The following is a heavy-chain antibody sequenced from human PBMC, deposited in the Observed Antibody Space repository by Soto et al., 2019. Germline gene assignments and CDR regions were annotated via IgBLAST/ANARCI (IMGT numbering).Heavy chain of an antibody. D-gene: IGHD2-15*01. V-gene: IGHV3-74*01. CDR1: RFAFSRYW. J-gene: IGHJ4*02. CDR2: IKTDGSIT. Sequence: GGSLRLSCTASRFAFSRYWMHWVRQAPGKGLVWVSRIKTDGSITQYADFVKGRFTISGDNAKNTLYLQMSSLRAEDTAVYYCARGTVAGEPILDYWGQGTLVTVSS. CDR3: ARGTVAGEPILDY.